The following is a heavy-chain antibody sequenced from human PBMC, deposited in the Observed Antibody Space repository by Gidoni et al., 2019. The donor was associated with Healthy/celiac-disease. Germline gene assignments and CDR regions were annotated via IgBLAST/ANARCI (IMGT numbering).Heavy chain of an antibody. Sequence: QLQLQESGPGLVKPSETLSLTCTVSGGSISSSSYYWGWIRQPPGKGLEWIGSIYYSGSTYYNPSLKSRVTISVDTSKNQFSLKLSSVTAADTAVYYCARKLAVAGSLWGYFDYWGQGTLVTVSS. CDR3: ARKLAVAGSLWGYFDY. CDR1: GGSISSSSYY. V-gene: IGHV4-39*01. D-gene: IGHD6-19*01. CDR2: IYYSGST. J-gene: IGHJ4*02.